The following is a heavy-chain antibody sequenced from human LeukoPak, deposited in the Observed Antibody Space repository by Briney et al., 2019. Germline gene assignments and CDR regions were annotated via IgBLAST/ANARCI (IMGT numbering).Heavy chain of an antibody. V-gene: IGHV6-1*01. D-gene: IGHD6-19*01. Sequence: SQTLTLTCAISGDSVSSKSATWNWLRQSPSRGLEWLGKTYYRSRWYNDSALSVKSRITINPDTSKNQFSLHLNSVTPADTAVYYCARDPRISSGWQFDYWGQGTLVTVSS. CDR3: ARDPRISSGWQFDY. CDR1: GDSVSSKSAT. CDR2: TYYRSRWYN. J-gene: IGHJ4*02.